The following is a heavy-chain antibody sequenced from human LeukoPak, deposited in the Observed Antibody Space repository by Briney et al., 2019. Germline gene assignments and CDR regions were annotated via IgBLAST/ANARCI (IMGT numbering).Heavy chain of an antibody. J-gene: IGHJ4*02. D-gene: IGHD3-22*01. CDR1: GFTVSSNY. CDR3: AKRMSYDSSGYPLDS. Sequence: PGGSLRLSCAASGFTVSSNYMSWVRQAPGKGLERVAGISDSGGSTSCVDSVKGRFTISRDNSKNTLYLQMNSLRPEDTAVYYCAKRMSYDSSGYPLDSWGQGTLVTVSS. V-gene: IGHV3-23*01. CDR2: ISDSGGST.